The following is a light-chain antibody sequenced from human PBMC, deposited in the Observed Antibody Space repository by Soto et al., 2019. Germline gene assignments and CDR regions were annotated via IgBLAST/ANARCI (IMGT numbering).Light chain of an antibody. CDR3: SLYTSENTYV. V-gene: IGLV2-18*01. CDR2: EAS. Sequence: QSVLAQPASVSGSPGQSITISCTGTDSDFVSYNRVSWYQQPPGTAPKLIIYEASNRPSGVPDRFSGSKSGNTASLTISGLQAADEADYYCSLYTSENTYVFGTGTKVTV. J-gene: IGLJ1*01. CDR1: DSDFVSYNR.